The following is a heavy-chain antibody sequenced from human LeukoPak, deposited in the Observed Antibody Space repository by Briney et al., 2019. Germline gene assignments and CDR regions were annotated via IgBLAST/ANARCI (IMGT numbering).Heavy chain of an antibody. D-gene: IGHD3-10*01. Sequence: PSETLSLTCTVSGYSISSGDYWGWIRQPAGKGLEWIGRIYTSGTTNYNPSLKSRVTISIDTSKNQFSLKLSSVTAADTAVYYCASGLWFGDENPAYFDYWGQGTLVTVSS. V-gene: IGHV4-61*02. CDR1: GYSISSGDY. CDR3: ASGLWFGDENPAYFDY. J-gene: IGHJ4*02. CDR2: IYTSGTT.